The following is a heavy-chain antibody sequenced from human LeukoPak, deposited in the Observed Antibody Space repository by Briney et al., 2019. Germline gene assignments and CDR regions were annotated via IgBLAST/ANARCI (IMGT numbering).Heavy chain of an antibody. Sequence: GGSLRLSCAASGFTFSDYYMSWIRQAPGKGLEWVSYISSSGSTIYYADSVKGRFSISRDNAKNSLYLQMNSLRAEDTAVYYCARIADSEAFDIWGQGTMVTVSS. D-gene: IGHD2-15*01. J-gene: IGHJ3*02. V-gene: IGHV3-11*01. CDR1: GFTFSDYY. CDR3: ARIADSEAFDI. CDR2: ISSSGSTI.